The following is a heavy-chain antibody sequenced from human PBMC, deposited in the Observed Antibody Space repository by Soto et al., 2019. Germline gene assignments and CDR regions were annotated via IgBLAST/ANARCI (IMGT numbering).Heavy chain of an antibody. CDR2: ISSSSSYI. CDR3: ARDKFYSSGPFDP. J-gene: IGHJ5*02. Sequence: EVQLVESGGGLVKPGGSLRLSCAASGFTFSTYSMNWVRQAPGKGLEWVSSISSSSSYIYYADSVKGRFTISRDNAKNSLSLQMNSLRAEDTALSYCARDKFYSSGPFDPWGQGTLVTVSS. D-gene: IGHD6-19*01. CDR1: GFTFSTYS. V-gene: IGHV3-21*01.